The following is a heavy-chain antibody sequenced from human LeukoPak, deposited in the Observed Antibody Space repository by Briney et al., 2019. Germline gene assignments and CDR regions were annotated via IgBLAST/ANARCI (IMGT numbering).Heavy chain of an antibody. CDR1: GGSISSYY. Sequence: PSETLSLTCTVSGGSISSYYWSWIRQPPGKGLEWIGYIYYSGSTNYNPSLKSRVTISVDTSKTQFSLKMNSATAADTAVYYCARSSEGRYYYDSSGYSYYYYYMDVWGKGTTVTISS. V-gene: IGHV4-59*01. D-gene: IGHD3-22*01. CDR2: IYYSGST. CDR3: ARSSEGRYYYDSSGYSYYYYYMDV. J-gene: IGHJ6*03.